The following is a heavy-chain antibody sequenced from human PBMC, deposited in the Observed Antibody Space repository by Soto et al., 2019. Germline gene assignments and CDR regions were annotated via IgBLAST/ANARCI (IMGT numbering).Heavy chain of an antibody. V-gene: IGHV4-39*02. J-gene: IGHJ5*02. CDR1: GGSISSSSYY. Sequence: SETLSLTCTVSGGSISSSSYYWGWIRQPPGKGLEWIGSIYYSGSTYYNPSLKSRVTISVDTSKNQFSLKLSSVTAADTAVYYCAREGVGAVNWFDPWGQGTLVTVSS. D-gene: IGHD3-16*01. CDR3: AREGVGAVNWFDP. CDR2: IYYSGST.